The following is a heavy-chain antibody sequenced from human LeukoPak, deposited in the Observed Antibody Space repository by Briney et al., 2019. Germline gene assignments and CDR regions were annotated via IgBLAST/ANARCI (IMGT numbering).Heavy chain of an antibody. CDR1: GGTFSSYA. CDR3: ARDSVVVPAAIRGLGY. J-gene: IGHJ4*02. V-gene: IGHV1-69*05. Sequence: ASVTVSCKASGGTFSSYAISWVRQAPGQGLEWMGGIIPIFGTANYAQKFQGRVTMTRDTSISTAYMELSRLRSDDTAVYYCARDSVVVPAAIRGLGYWGQGTLVTVSS. D-gene: IGHD2-2*02. CDR2: IIPIFGTA.